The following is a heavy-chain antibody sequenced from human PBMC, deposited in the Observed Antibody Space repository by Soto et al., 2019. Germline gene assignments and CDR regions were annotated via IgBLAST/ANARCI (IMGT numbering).Heavy chain of an antibody. CDR3: TGHGRWHDLDL. D-gene: IGHD1-1*01. CDR2: IYYSGST. Sequence: QVQLQESGPGLVKPSETLSLTCTVSGGSISSYYWSWIRQPPGKGLEWIGYIYYSGSTNYNPPLKSRVTIAVNTSKNQSSLKLSSVTAAATAVYYCTGHGRWHDLDLWGQGTMVTVSS. J-gene: IGHJ3*01. V-gene: IGHV4-59*08. CDR1: GGSISSYY.